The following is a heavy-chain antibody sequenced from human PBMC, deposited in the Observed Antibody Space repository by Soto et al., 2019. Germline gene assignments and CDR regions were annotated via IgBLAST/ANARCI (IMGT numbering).Heavy chain of an antibody. CDR2: SSSSGSTA. D-gene: IGHD3-9*01. CDR3: TRAAWFPYWSFY. V-gene: IGHV3-48*03. CDR1: GFTFSRFE. Sequence: GGSLRGSFAASGFTFSRFELHWVREAPGKGLEWISYSSSSGSTAYYASSVDGRFTISRDNANNSLSLQMDGLRAEDTALYYCTRAAWFPYWSFYWGQGA. J-gene: IGHJ4*02.